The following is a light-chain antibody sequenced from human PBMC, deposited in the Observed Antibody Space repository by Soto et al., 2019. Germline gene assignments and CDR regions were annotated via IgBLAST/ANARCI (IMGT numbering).Light chain of an antibody. V-gene: IGKV3-11*01. CDR3: QQRSNCPVT. Sequence: EIVLTQSPATLSLSPGERATLSCRASQSVSSYLAWYQHKPGQAPRLLMYDASTRATGVPARFSGSGSGTDFTLTISSLEPEDFAVYYCQQRSNCPVTFGQGTKVEIK. CDR2: DAS. CDR1: QSVSSY. J-gene: IGKJ1*01.